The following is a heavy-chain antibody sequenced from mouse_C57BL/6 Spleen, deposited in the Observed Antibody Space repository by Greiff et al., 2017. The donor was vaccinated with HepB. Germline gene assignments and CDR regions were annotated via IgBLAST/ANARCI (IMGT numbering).Heavy chain of an antibody. CDR2: IRNKANNHAT. CDR1: GFTFSDAW. D-gene: IGHD1-1*01. Sequence: EVQLVESGGGLVQPGGSMKLSCAASGFTFSDAWMDWVRQSPEKGLEWVAEIRNKANNHATYYAESVKGRFTISRDDSKSSVYLQMNSLRAEDTGIYDCTRRAVVPHWYFDVWGTGTTVTVSS. CDR3: TRRAVVPHWYFDV. J-gene: IGHJ1*03. V-gene: IGHV6-6*01.